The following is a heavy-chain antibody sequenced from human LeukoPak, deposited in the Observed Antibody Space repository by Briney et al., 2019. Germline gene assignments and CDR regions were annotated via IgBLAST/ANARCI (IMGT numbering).Heavy chain of an antibody. D-gene: IGHD1-1*01. CDR2: IKEDGSED. CDR3: ARQRYSDY. J-gene: IGHJ4*02. CDR1: GFTFSRYW. V-gene: IGHV3-7*01. Sequence: GGYLRLSCAASGFTFSRYWMTWLRQAPGKGLEWVANIKEDGSEDSYVESVKGRFTISRDNAKNSLYLQLNSLRAEDTAVYFCARQRYSDYWGQGTLVTVSS.